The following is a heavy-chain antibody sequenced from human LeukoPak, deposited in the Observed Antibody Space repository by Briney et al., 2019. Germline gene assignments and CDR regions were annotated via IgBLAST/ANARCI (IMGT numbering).Heavy chain of an antibody. CDR3: AKDKAYAARYFDY. CDR1: GFTLSSYG. CDR2: IWYDGSNK. J-gene: IGHJ4*02. Sequence: PGGSLRLSCAASGFTLSSYGMHWVRQAPGKGLEWVAVIWYDGSNKYYADSVKGRFTISRDNSKNTLYLQMNSLRVEDTAVYYCAKDKAYAARYFDYWGQGTLVNVSS. D-gene: IGHD6-6*01. V-gene: IGHV3-33*06.